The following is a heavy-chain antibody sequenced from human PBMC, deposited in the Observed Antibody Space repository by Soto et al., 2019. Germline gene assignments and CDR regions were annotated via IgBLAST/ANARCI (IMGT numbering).Heavy chain of an antibody. CDR1: GGSISSGGYY. D-gene: IGHD3-10*01. Sequence: KTSETLSLTCTVSGGSISSGGYYWSWLRQHPGKGLEWIGYIYYSGSTYYNPSLKSRVTISVDTSKNQFSLKLSSVTAADTAVYYCARVNLGYGSGSYPDTDFDYWGQGTLVTVSS. V-gene: IGHV4-31*03. J-gene: IGHJ4*02. CDR2: IYYSGST. CDR3: ARVNLGYGSGSYPDTDFDY.